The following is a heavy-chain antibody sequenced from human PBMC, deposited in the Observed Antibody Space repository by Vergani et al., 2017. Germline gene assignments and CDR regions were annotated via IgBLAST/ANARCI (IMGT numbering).Heavy chain of an antibody. Sequence: QVQLVQSGAEVKKPGASVKVSCKASGYTFTSYYMHWVRQAPGQGLEWMGIINPSGGSTSYAQKFQGRVTMTRDTSTSTVYMELSSLRSEDTAVYYCARESRWYCGSGSYYNDPYYYYYMDVWGKGTTVTVSS. V-gene: IGHV1-46*01. CDR3: ARESRWYCGSGSYYNDPYYYYYMDV. J-gene: IGHJ6*03. D-gene: IGHD3-10*01. CDR1: GYTFTSYY. CDR2: INPSGGST.